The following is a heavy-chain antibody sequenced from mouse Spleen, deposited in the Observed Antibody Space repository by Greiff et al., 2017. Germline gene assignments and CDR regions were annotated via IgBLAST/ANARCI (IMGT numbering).Heavy chain of an antibody. CDR3: ARHSLYYGSSYDAMDY. J-gene: IGHJ4*01. CDR2: IWSDGST. D-gene: IGHD1-1*01. Sequence: QVHVKQSGPGLVAPSQSLSITCTISGFSLTSYGVHWVRQPPGKGLEWLVVIWSDGSTTYNSALKSRLSISKDNSKSQVFLKMNSLQTDDTAMYYCARHSLYYGSSYDAMDYWGQGTSVTVSS. V-gene: IGHV2-6-1*01. CDR1: GFSLTSYG.